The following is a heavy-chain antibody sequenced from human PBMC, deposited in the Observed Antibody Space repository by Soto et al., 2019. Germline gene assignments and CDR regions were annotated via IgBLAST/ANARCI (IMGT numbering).Heavy chain of an antibody. CDR2: IKSKTDGGTT. D-gene: IGHD1-20*01. V-gene: IGHV3-15*01. J-gene: IGHJ3*02. Sequence: GGSLRLSCAASGFTFSNAWMSWVRQAPGKGLEWVGRIKSKTDGGTTDYAAPVKGRFTISRDDSKNTLYLQMNSLKTEDTAVYYCTTDHNSRRERAFDIWGQGTMVTVSS. CDR3: TTDHNSRRERAFDI. CDR1: GFTFSNAW.